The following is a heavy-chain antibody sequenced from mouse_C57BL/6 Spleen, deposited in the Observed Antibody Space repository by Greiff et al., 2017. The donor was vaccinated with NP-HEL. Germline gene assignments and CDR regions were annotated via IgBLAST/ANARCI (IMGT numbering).Heavy chain of an antibody. J-gene: IGHJ3*01. V-gene: IGHV14-4*01. CDR3: TLYYYGSSYFAY. D-gene: IGHD1-1*01. CDR2: IDPKNGDT. CDR1: GFNIKDDY. Sequence: VQLQQSGAELVRPGASVKLSCTASGFNIKDDYMHWVKQRPEQGLEWIGWIDPKNGDTEYASKFQGKATITADTSSNTAYLQLSSLTSEDTAVYYCTLYYYGSSYFAYWGQGTLVTVSA.